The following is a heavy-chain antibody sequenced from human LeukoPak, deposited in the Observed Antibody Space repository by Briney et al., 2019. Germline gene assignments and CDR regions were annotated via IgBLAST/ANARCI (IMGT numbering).Heavy chain of an antibody. CDR1: GGSISSGGYS. Sequence: SETLSLTCAVSGGSISSGGYSWSWIRQPPGKGLEWIGYIYHSGSTYYNPSLKSRVTISVDRSKNQFSLKLSSVTAADTAVYYCARLPYSGSYYWENNDAFDIWGQGTMVTVSS. CDR2: IYHSGST. D-gene: IGHD1-26*01. CDR3: ARLPYSGSYYWENNDAFDI. V-gene: IGHV4-30-2*01. J-gene: IGHJ3*02.